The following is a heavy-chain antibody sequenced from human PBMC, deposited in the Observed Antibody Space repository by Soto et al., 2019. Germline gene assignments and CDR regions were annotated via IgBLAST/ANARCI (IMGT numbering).Heavy chain of an antibody. CDR1: GSTFTSYY. D-gene: IGHD2-15*01. CDR3: ARDIVVVVAATQSHRWFDP. V-gene: IGHV1-46*01. CDR2: INPSGGST. Sequence: ASVTVSFTASGSTFTSYYMHWVRQAPGQGLEWMGIINPSGGSTSYAQKFQGRVTMTRDTSTSTVYMELSSLRSEDTAVYYCARDIVVVVAATQSHRWFDPWGQGTLVTVSA. J-gene: IGHJ5*02.